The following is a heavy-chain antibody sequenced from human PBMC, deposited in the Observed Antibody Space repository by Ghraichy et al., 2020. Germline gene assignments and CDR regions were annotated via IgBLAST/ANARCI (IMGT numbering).Heavy chain of an antibody. CDR1: GGSISSGGYY. CDR3: ARDSAPRGRFDY. CDR2: IYYSGST. Sequence: SETLSLTCTVSGGSISSGGYYWSWIRQHPGKGLEWIGYIYYSGSTYYNPSLKSRVTISVDTSKNQFSLKLSSVTAADTAVYYCARDSAPRGRFDYWGQGTLVTVSS. J-gene: IGHJ4*02. D-gene: IGHD3-10*01. V-gene: IGHV4-31*03.